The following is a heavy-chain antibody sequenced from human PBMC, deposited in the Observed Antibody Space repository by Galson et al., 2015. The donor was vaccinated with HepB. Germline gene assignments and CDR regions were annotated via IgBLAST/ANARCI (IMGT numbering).Heavy chain of an antibody. CDR3: ARDFIGGWNDY. V-gene: IGHV3-7*01. Sequence: SLRLSCAASGFIFSRYWMSWVRQAPGKGLEWVANVKEDGSEKKYVDSVKGRFTISRDNAKNSVSLQMNNLRAEDTAVYYCARDFIGGWNDYWGQGTLVIVSS. D-gene: IGHD6-19*01. CDR1: GFIFSRYW. J-gene: IGHJ4*02. CDR2: VKEDGSEK.